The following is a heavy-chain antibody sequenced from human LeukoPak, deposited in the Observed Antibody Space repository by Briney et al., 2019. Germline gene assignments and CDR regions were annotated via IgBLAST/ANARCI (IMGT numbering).Heavy chain of an antibody. CDR3: ARGQLRLSN. D-gene: IGHD6-25*01. J-gene: IGHJ4*02. CDR1: GFTFSSYS. Sequence: GSLRLSCAASGFTFSSYSMNWVRQPPGKGLEWIGEINHSGNTDYNPSLKSRVTISVDTSENQFSLKLNSVTAADTAVYYCARGQLRLSNWGQGSLIIVSS. V-gene: IGHV4-34*01. CDR2: INHSGNT.